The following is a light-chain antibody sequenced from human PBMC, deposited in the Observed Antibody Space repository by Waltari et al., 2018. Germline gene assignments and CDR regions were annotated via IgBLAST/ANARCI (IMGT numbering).Light chain of an antibody. CDR3: MQTTHSPRT. CDR2: KVS. CDR1: QSLVHSDGNTY. V-gene: IGKV2-30*02. J-gene: IGKJ1*01. Sequence: DVVMTQSPLSLSVSLGQPASISCRSSQSLVHSDGNTYLNWFQQRPGQSPRRLIYKVSRRESGVPDRVSGSGSGTDFTLKISRVEAEDVGVYYWMQTTHSPRTFGQGTKVEI.